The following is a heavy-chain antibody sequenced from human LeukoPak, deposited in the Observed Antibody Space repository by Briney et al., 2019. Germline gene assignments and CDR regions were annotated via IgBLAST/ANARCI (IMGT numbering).Heavy chain of an antibody. J-gene: IGHJ4*02. CDR3: AKDYSGELPDY. D-gene: IGHD1-26*01. CDR1: GLTFSSYA. Sequence: GGSLRLSCAASGLTFSSYAMHWVRQAPGKGLEWVAVISYDGSNKYYADSVKGRFTISRDNSKNTLYLQMNSLRAEDTAVYYCAKDYSGELPDYWGQGTLVTVSS. CDR2: ISYDGSNK. V-gene: IGHV3-30*04.